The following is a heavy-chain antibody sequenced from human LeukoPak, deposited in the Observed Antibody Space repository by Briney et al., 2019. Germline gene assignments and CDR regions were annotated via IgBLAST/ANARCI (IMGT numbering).Heavy chain of an antibody. Sequence: PGGSLRLSCAASGFTFSSCWMTWVRQAPGKGLEWVANIKQDGSEKYYVHPVKGRFTISRDNAKDSLYLQMNSLRVEDTAVYYCARDHPLRFLDPGYHMDVWGKGTTVTVSS. CDR1: GFTFSSCW. V-gene: IGHV3-7*01. D-gene: IGHD3-3*01. J-gene: IGHJ6*03. CDR2: IKQDGSEK. CDR3: ARDHPLRFLDPGYHMDV.